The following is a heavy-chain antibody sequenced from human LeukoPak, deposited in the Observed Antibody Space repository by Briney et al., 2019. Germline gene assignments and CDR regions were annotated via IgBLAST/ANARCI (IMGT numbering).Heavy chain of an antibody. CDR2: IYYSGST. CDR3: ASRRWARLDY. Sequence: SETLSLTCTVSGGSISSSSYYWGWIRQPPGKGLEWIGSIYYSGSTYYNPSLKSRVTISVDTSKNQFSLKPSSVTAADTAVYYCASRRWARLDYWGQGTLVTVSS. J-gene: IGHJ4*02. V-gene: IGHV4-39*01. D-gene: IGHD6-6*01. CDR1: GGSISSSSYY.